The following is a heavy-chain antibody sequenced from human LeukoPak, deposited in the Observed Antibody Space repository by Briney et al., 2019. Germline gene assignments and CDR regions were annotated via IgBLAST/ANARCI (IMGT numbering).Heavy chain of an antibody. CDR1: GYDFINYG. Sequence: ASVKVSCKASGYDFINYGISWVRQAPGQGLEWMGWRSIYNGNTDYKLQGRVTMTTDTSTNTAYMEVRSLRSDDTAVYYCARGGPFPSSSSSREYYIDYWGQGTLVTVSS. V-gene: IGHV1-18*01. CDR2: RSIYNGNT. CDR3: ARGGPFPSSSSSREYYIDY. J-gene: IGHJ4*02. D-gene: IGHD6-6*01.